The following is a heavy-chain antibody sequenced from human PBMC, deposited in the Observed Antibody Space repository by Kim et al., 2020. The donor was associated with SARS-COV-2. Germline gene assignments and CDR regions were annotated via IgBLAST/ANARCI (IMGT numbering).Heavy chain of an antibody. J-gene: IGHJ5*02. D-gene: IGHD6-13*01. CDR1: GGSISSSNW. V-gene: IGHV4-4*02. CDR3: ARARLAAAGTQGGWFDP. Sequence: SETLSLTCAVSGGSISSSNWWSWVRQPPGKGLEWIGEIYHSGSTNYNPSLKSRVTISVDKSKNQFSLKLSSVTAADTAVYYCARARLAAAGTQGGWFDPWGQGTLVTVSS. CDR2: IYHSGST.